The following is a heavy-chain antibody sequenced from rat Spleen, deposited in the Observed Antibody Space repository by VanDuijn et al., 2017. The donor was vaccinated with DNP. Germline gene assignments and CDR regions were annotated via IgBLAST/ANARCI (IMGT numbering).Heavy chain of an antibody. J-gene: IGHJ4*01. CDR2: INPDGGTT. CDR3: ARPDA. CDR1: GFTLSDYY. V-gene: IGHV5-25*01. Sequence: EVQLVESGGGLVQPGRSMKLSCAASGFTLSDYYMAWVRQTPTKGLEWVASINPDGGTTYYRDSVRGRFTISRDNAKSRFFLQMDSLKSEDTATYYCARPDAWGQGTSVTVSS.